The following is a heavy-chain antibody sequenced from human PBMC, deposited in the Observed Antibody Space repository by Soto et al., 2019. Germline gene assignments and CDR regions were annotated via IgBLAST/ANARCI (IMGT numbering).Heavy chain of an antibody. J-gene: IGHJ4*02. CDR3: ARSPEATVTAFDY. CDR2: IYYSGST. D-gene: IGHD4-17*01. V-gene: IGHV4-31*03. Sequence: QVQLQESGPGLVKPSQTLSLTCTVSGGSISGGGYYWSWIRQHPGKGLEWIGYIYYSGSTYYNPSLKSRVTISVDTSKNHFSLRLSSVTAADTAVYYCARSPEATVTAFDYWGQGTLVTVSS. CDR1: GGSISGGGYY.